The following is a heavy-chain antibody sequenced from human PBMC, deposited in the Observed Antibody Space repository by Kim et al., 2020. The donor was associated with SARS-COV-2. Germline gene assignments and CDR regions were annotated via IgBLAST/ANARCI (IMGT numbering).Heavy chain of an antibody. CDR1: GGSISTYY. V-gene: IGHV4-59*08. D-gene: IGHD3-10*01. CDR3: ARQGEFYYGSGSSYGFDI. J-gene: IGHJ3*02. Sequence: SETLSLTCTVSGGSISTYYWSWIRQPPGKGLEWIGYIYYNVDTKYNPSLKNRVTISLDTSKTQFSLKLSSLTAADTAVYFCARQGEFYYGSGSSYGFDI. CDR2: IYYNVDT.